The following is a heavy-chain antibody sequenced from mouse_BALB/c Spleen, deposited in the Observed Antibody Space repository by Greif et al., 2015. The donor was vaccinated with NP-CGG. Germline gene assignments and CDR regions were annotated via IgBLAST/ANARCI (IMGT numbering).Heavy chain of an antibody. J-gene: IGHJ2*01. CDR1: GYTFTSYY. CDR2: INPSNGGT. CDR3: TTRQLGLRPYFDY. D-gene: IGHD3-2*01. V-gene: IGHV1S81*02. Sequence: QVQLQQPGAELVKPGASVKLSCKASGYTFTSYYMYWVKQRPGQGLEWIGGINPSNGGTNFNEKFKSKATLTVDKSSSTAYMQLSSLTSEDSAVYYCTTRQLGLRPYFDYWGQGTTLTVSS.